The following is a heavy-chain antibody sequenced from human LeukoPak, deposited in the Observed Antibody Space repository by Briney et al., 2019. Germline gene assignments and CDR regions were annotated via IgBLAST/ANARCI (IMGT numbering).Heavy chain of an antibody. V-gene: IGHV3-21*01. D-gene: IGHD5-18*01. CDR3: VRGEYSYGPLDYYYYMDV. J-gene: IGHJ6*03. Sequence: PGGSLRLSCAASGFTFSDYTMNWVRQAPGKGLEWVSSISSSSSYIYCADSVKGRFTISRDNAKNSLSLQMKSLRAEDTAVYYCVRGEYSYGPLDYYYYMDVLGKGTTVTVSS. CDR1: GFTFSDYT. CDR2: ISSSSSYI.